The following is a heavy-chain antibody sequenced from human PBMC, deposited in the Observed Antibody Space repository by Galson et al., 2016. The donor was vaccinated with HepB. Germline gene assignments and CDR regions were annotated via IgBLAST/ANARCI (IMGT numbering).Heavy chain of an antibody. Sequence: SLRLSCAASGFTLSDYYMSWIRQAPGKGLEWVSYISSSDSSIYYADSVKGRFTISRDNAENSLYLQMNSLRAEDTAVYYCARDNSPTRGDFLLWYYWGQGTLVTVSS. CDR2: ISSSDSSI. D-gene: IGHD2-21*01. V-gene: IGHV3-11*01. CDR1: GFTLSDYY. J-gene: IGHJ4*02. CDR3: ARDNSPTRGDFLLWYY.